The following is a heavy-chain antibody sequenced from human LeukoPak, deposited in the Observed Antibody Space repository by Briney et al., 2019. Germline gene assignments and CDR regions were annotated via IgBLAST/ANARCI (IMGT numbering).Heavy chain of an antibody. CDR1: GGSFSGYY. V-gene: IGHV3-74*01. Sequence: ETLSLTCAVYGGSFSGYYWSWIRQPPGKGLVLVSRINSDGSSTSYADSVKGRFTISRDNAKNTLYLQMNSLRAEDTAVYYCARGYSAFDYWGQGTLVTVSS. CDR3: ARGYSAFDY. J-gene: IGHJ4*02. D-gene: IGHD1-26*01. CDR2: INSDGSST.